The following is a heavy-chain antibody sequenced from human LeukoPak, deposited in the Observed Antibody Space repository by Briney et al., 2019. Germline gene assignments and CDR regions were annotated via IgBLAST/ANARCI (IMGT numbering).Heavy chain of an antibody. CDR1: GFTFSSCW. CDR2: IKQDGTEK. J-gene: IGHJ4*02. V-gene: IGHV3-7*01. CDR3: ARGHSSGWRISTRPLHY. D-gene: IGHD6-19*01. Sequence: GGSLRLSCAASGFTFSSCWMNWVRQAPGKGLEWVANIKQDGTEKYFVDSVKGRFTISRDNAKNSLYLQMNSLRAEDTAVYYCARGHSSGWRISTRPLHYWGQGTLVTVSS.